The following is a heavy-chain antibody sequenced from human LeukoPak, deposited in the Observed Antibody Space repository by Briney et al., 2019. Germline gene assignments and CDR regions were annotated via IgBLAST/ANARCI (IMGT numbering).Heavy chain of an antibody. CDR2: LHSGGNT. D-gene: IGHD3-16*02. Sequence: PGGSLRLSCAASGFTVSTKYMSWVRQAPGKGPEWVSVLHSGGNTYYAESVEGRFTISRDNSKNTLYLQMNSLRVEDTAVYYCARYSDYNDAGSYLDYWGQGTLVTVSS. CDR1: GFTVSTKY. V-gene: IGHV3-53*01. CDR3: ARYSDYNDAGSYLDY. J-gene: IGHJ4*02.